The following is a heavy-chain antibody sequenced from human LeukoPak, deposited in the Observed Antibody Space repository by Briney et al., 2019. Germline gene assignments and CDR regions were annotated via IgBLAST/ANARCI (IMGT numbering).Heavy chain of an antibody. CDR2: IKQDGSEK. J-gene: IGHJ6*03. Sequence: AGGSLRLSCAASGFTFSSYWMSWVRQAPGKGLEWVANIKQDGSEKYYVDSVKGRFTISRDNAKNSLYLQMHSLRAEDTAVYYCTRAIRGYSYGLNYYYYYYMDVWGKGTTVTVSS. V-gene: IGHV3-7*01. CDR3: TRAIRGYSYGLNYYYYYYMDV. D-gene: IGHD5-18*01. CDR1: GFTFSSYW.